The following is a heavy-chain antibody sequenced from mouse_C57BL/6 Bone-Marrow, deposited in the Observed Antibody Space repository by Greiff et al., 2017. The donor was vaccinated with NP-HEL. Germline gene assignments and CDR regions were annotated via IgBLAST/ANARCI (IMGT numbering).Heavy chain of an antibody. CDR2: FHPYNDDT. V-gene: IGHV1-47*01. Sequence: QVQLKESGAELVKPGASVKMSCKASGYTFTTYPIEWVKQNHGKSLEWIGNFHPYNDDTEYNDKFKNKATLTVEKSSSTVYMELSRLTSDDSSVYYVARGGNYWYYFDYWGQGTTLTVSS. CDR3: ARGGNYWYYFDY. CDR1: GYTFTTYP. J-gene: IGHJ2*01. D-gene: IGHD2-1*01.